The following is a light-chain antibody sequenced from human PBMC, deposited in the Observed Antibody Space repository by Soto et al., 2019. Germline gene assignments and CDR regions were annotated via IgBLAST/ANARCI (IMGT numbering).Light chain of an antibody. Sequence: VSRHSERTRSVSGKRVDTGGLRASQSVSSNLAWYQQKPGQAPRLLIYGASTRATGIPARFSGSGSGTEFTLTIISLPSEDFAVYYCPQYNNWPTFGQGTKLE. CDR1: QSVSSN. CDR2: GAS. J-gene: IGKJ1*01. V-gene: IGKV3-15*01. CDR3: PQYNNWPT.